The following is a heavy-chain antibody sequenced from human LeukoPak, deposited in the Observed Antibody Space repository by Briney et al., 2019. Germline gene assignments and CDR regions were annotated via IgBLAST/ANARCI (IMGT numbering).Heavy chain of an antibody. V-gene: IGHV4-39*07. D-gene: IGHD3/OR15-3a*01. CDR3: ARDRAVGYDFWSGYYSDV. J-gene: IGHJ6*04. CDR1: DDSISTSSHY. CDR2: ISDSGNT. Sequence: PSETLSLTCTVSDDSISTSSHYWGWIRQPPGKGLEWIGSISDSGNTYYNPSLKTRVTISVDTSEFQFSLKLTSVTAADTAVYYCARDRAVGYDFWSGYYSDVWGKGTTVIVSS.